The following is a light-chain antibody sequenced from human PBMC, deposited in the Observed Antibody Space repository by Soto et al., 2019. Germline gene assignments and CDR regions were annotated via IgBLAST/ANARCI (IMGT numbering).Light chain of an antibody. CDR2: SNN. V-gene: IGLV1-44*01. J-gene: IGLJ3*02. CDR1: SSNIGSNT. Sequence: QAVVTQPPSASGTPGQRVTISCSGSSSNIGSNTVNWYQQFPGTAPKVLIHSNNQRPSGVPDRFSGSKSGTSASLAISGLQSEDEADYYCAAWDDSLNGPVFGGGTQLTVL. CDR3: AAWDDSLNGPV.